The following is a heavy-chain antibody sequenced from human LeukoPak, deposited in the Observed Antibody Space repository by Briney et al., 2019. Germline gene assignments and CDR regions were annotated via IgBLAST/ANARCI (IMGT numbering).Heavy chain of an antibody. D-gene: IGHD5-12*01. CDR1: GGTFSSYA. CDR2: IIPIFGTA. CDR3: ARAPLSGYDYGYYYYYMDV. Sequence: SVKVSCKAPGGTFSSYAISWVRQAPGQGLEWMEGIIPIFGTANYAQKFQGRVTITADKSTSTAYMELSSLRSEDTAVYYCARAPLSGYDYGYYYYYMDVWGKGTTVTISS. V-gene: IGHV1-69*06. J-gene: IGHJ6*03.